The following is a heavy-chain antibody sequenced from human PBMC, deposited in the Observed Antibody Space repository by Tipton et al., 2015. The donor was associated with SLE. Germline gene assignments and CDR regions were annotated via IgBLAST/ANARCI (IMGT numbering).Heavy chain of an antibody. CDR3: ARNKGLSPDY. CDR2: ISYDKNNK. J-gene: IGHJ4*02. Sequence: SLRLSCAASGFTFSSYAMHWVRQAPGKGLEWVAVISYDKNNKYYADSVKGRFTISRDNSKNTLYLQMNSLRPEDTAMYYYARNKGLSPDYWGQGTLVTVSS. CDR1: GFTFSSYA. D-gene: IGHD4/OR15-4a*01. V-gene: IGHV3-30*04.